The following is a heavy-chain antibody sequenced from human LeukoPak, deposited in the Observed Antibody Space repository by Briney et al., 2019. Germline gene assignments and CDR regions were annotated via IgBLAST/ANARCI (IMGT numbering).Heavy chain of an antibody. Sequence: GASVKVSCKASGYTFTGYYMHWVRQAPGQGLEWMGWINPNNGGTGYAQKFQGRVTMTRDTSISTAYMELSRLRSDDTAVYYCARAESSSGWYYYWGQGTLVTVSS. CDR3: ARAESSSGWYYY. J-gene: IGHJ4*02. D-gene: IGHD6-19*01. CDR2: INPNNGGT. V-gene: IGHV1-2*02. CDR1: GYTFTGYY.